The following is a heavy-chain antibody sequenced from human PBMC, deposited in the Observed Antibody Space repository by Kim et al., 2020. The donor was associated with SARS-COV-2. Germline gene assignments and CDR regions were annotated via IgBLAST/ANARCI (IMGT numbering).Heavy chain of an antibody. D-gene: IGHD3-3*01. CDR3: ARGSGTWALYYYYGMDV. J-gene: IGHJ6*02. V-gene: IGHV3-33*05. CDR1: GFTFNNFG. CDR2: ISYDGSSE. Sequence: GGSLRLSCAASGFTFNNFGMHWVRQAPGKGLVWVAVISYDGSSEYYADSVMGRFTISRDDSKSTLYLQMKGLRAEDTAVYYCARGSGTWALYYYYGMDVWGQGTTVTVSS.